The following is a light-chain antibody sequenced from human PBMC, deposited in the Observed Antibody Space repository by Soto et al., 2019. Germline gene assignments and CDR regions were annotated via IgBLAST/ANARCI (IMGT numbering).Light chain of an antibody. CDR3: QQRSSWPIA. Sequence: EIVMAQAPATVSVSPGERVNLSCRASQSAISNLAWYQQKPGQTPRLLIYDAPTRATGIPARFSGSGSGTDFILTISRLEPEDFAVYYCQQRSSWPIAFGQGTRREIK. CDR1: QSAISN. CDR2: DAP. J-gene: IGKJ5*01. V-gene: IGKV3-11*01.